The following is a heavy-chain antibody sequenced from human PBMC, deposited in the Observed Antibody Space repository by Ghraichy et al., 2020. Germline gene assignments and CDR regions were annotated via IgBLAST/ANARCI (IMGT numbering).Heavy chain of an antibody. D-gene: IGHD3-22*01. Sequence: SETLSLTCTVSGGSISSTSYYWSWIRQPPGKGLEWIGSVYYTGSTHYNPSLKSRVTISVDTSKTQFSLRLSSVTAADTAVYYCARLPFGYDSSAYYGPYYFDYWGQGTLVTVSS. J-gene: IGHJ4*02. CDR2: VYYTGST. CDR3: ARLPFGYDSSAYYGPYYFDY. V-gene: IGHV4-39*07. CDR1: GGSISSTSYY.